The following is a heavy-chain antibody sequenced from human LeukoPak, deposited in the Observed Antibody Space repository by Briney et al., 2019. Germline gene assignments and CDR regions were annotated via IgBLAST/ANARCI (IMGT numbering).Heavy chain of an antibody. Sequence: PGGSLRLSCAASGFTFSSYAMHWVRQAPGKGLEWVAVISYDGSNKYYADSVKGRFTISRDNSKNTLYLQMNSLRAEDTAVYYCARGRFTSGYYPLFDYWGQGTLVTVSS. CDR3: ARGRFTSGYYPLFDY. D-gene: IGHD3-22*01. J-gene: IGHJ4*02. CDR2: ISYDGSNK. CDR1: GFTFSSYA. V-gene: IGHV3-30-3*01.